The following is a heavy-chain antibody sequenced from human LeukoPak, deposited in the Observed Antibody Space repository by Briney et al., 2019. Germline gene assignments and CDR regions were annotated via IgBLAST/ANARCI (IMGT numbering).Heavy chain of an antibody. CDR2: FDPEDGET. CDR3: ATGLVVPAAHDAFDI. Sequence: ASVKVSCKVSGYTLTELSMHWVRQAPGKGLEWMGGFDPEDGETIYAQKFQDRVTMTEDTSTDTAYMELSSLRSEDTAVYYCATGLVVPAAHDAFDIWGQGTMVTVSS. CDR1: GYTLTELS. V-gene: IGHV1-24*01. D-gene: IGHD2-2*01. J-gene: IGHJ3*02.